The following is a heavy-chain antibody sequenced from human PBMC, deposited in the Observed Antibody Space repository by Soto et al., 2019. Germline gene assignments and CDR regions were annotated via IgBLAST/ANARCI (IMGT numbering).Heavy chain of an antibody. CDR3: ARDGYSNYGMDV. V-gene: IGHV1-46*01. J-gene: IGHJ6*02. CDR1: GYTFTSYY. D-gene: IGHD4-4*01. CDR2: INPSGGST. Sequence: QVQLVQSGAEVKKPGASVKVSCKASGYTFTSYYMHWVRQAPGQGLEWMGIINPSGGSTSYAQKFQGGVTMTRDTSTSTVYMELSSLRSEDTAVYYCARDGYSNYGMDVWGQGTTVTVSS.